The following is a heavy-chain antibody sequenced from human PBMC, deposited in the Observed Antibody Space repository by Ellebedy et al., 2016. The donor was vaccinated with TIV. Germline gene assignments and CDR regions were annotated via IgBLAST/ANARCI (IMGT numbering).Heavy chain of an antibody. Sequence: SQTLSLTCAISGDSVSNKYATWNWIRQSPSRGLEWLGRAYYRSTWIYDYAVSVKGRITINPDTSNNQLSLHLNSVTPEDTAVYYCARMGYSSTLPYLDYWGQGTLVTVSS. CDR3: ARMGYSSTLPYLDY. V-gene: IGHV6-1*01. CDR1: GDSVSNKYAT. CDR2: AYYRSTWIY. J-gene: IGHJ4*02. D-gene: IGHD6-13*01.